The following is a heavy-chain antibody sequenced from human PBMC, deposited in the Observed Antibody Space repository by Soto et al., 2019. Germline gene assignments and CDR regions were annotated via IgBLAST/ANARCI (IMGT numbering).Heavy chain of an antibody. CDR3: ARDLNPRVGELRFLEWLSAQGGLYYGMDV. Sequence: PGRSLRLSCAASGFTFSSYAMHWVRQAPGKGLEWVAVISYDGSNKYYADSVKGRFTISRDNSKNTLYLQMNSLRAEDTAVYYCARDLNPRVGELRFLEWLSAQGGLYYGMDVWGQVTTVTVSS. J-gene: IGHJ6*02. D-gene: IGHD3-3*01. V-gene: IGHV3-30-3*01. CDR2: ISYDGSNK. CDR1: GFTFSSYA.